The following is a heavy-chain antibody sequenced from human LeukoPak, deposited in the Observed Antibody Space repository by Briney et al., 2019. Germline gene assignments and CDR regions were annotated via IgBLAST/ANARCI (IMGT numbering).Heavy chain of an antibody. J-gene: IGHJ4*02. CDR2: IFPSGGEI. CDR3: ATYRQVLLPFES. V-gene: IGHV3-23*01. D-gene: IGHD2-8*02. CDR1: GFTFSSYS. Sequence: PGGSLRLSCVASGFTFSSYSMIWVRQPPGKGVEWVSSIFPSGGEIHYADSVRGRFTISRDNSKSTLSLQMNSLRAEDTAIYYCATYRQVLLPFESWGQGTLVTVSS.